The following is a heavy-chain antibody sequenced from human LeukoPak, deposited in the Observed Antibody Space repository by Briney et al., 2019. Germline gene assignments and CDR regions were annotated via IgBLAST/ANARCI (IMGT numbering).Heavy chain of an antibody. D-gene: IGHD5-24*01. CDR1: GFTFNSSA. V-gene: IGHV3-23*01. Sequence: GGSLRLSCAASGFTFNSSAMSWVRQAPGKGLEWVSSISGSGSGGSTYYADSVKGRFTISRDNSKNTLYLQMNSLRAEDTAVYYCAKSGYNRFDYWGQGTLVTVSS. CDR2: ISGSGSGGST. J-gene: IGHJ4*02. CDR3: AKSGYNRFDY.